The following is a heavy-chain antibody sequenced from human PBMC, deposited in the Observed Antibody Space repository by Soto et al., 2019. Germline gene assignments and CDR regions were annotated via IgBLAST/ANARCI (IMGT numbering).Heavy chain of an antibody. CDR1: GFTFSSYA. J-gene: IGHJ4*02. D-gene: IGHD5-12*01. Sequence: VGSLRLSCAASGFTFSSYAISCVRQAPGKGLEWVSAISGSGGSTYYADSVKGRFTISRDNSKNTLYLQMNSLRAEDTAAYYCAKDHRWLPGYWGQGTLVTVSS. CDR3: AKDHRWLPGY. V-gene: IGHV3-23*01. CDR2: ISGSGGST.